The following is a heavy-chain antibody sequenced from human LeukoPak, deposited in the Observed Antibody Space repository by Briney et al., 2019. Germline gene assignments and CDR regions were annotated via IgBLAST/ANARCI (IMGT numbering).Heavy chain of an antibody. D-gene: IGHD6-19*01. CDR3: AKLSAVAGTVLFDC. V-gene: IGHV3-23*01. Sequence: GGSLRLSCAASGFTFSSYAMSWVRQAPGKGLEWVSAISGSGGSTYYADSVKGRFTISRDNSKSTLYLQMNSLRAEDTAVYYCAKLSAVAGTVLFDCWGQGTLVTVSS. CDR1: GFTFSSYA. CDR2: ISGSGGST. J-gene: IGHJ4*02.